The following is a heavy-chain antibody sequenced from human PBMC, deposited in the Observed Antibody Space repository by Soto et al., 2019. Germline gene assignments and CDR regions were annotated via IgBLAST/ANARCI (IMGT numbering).Heavy chain of an antibody. J-gene: IGHJ4*02. CDR1: GFTFSSYN. CDR3: ARGWLCEPWMH. V-gene: IGHV3-21*01. CDR2: ISSSSIYI. Sequence: EVQRVESGGGLVRPGGSLRLSCAASGFTFSSYNMNLVRQAPGKGLEWVSSISSSSIYIYYATSLNGRFTISRDNAKNSLYRQMNTLRAEDTAVYHCARGWLCEPWMHWGQGARVSVSS. D-gene: IGHD2-2*01.